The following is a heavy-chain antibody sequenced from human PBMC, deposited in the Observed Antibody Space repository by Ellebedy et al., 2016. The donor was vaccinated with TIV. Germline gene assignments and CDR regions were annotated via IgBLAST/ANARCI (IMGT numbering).Heavy chain of an antibody. CDR2: INPHSGST. Sequence: AASVKVSCKASGYTFTRYYMHWVRQAPGHGLELLGWINPHSGSTNRAQKFQGCVTMTRDTSITTAYMELSVLRSDDTAIYYCARGMKLGIAWYYFDSWGQGTLVTVSS. J-gene: IGHJ4*02. V-gene: IGHV1-2*04. CDR3: ARGMKLGIAWYYFDS. D-gene: IGHD7-27*01. CDR1: GYTFTRYY.